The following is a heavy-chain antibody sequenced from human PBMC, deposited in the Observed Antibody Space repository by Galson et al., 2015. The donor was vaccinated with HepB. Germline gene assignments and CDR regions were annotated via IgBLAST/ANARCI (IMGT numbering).Heavy chain of an antibody. CDR1: GFTFSSYG. CDR2: IRYDGSNK. CDR3: AKPNPITGTLGGI. D-gene: IGHD1-20*01. J-gene: IGHJ3*02. Sequence: SLRLSCAASGFTFSSYGMHWVRQAPGKGLEWVAFIRYDGSNKYYADSVKGRFTISRDNSKNTLYLQMNSLRAEDTAVYYCAKPNPITGTLGGIWGQGTMVTVSS. V-gene: IGHV3-30*02.